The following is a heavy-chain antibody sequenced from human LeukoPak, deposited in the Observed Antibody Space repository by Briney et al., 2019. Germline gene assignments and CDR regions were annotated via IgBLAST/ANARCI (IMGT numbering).Heavy chain of an antibody. Sequence: GSPRLSCAASGFTFSSCSMNWVRQAPGKGLEWVSSISSSSSYIYYSESLMRRFTISRDNAKNSLYLQMNSLRAEDTAVYYCAGRARYYNYGMDVWGQGTGDRL. CDR1: GFTFSSCS. J-gene: IGHJ6*02. V-gene: IGHV3-21*01. D-gene: IGHD1-26*01. CDR2: ISSSSSYI. CDR3: AGRARYYNYGMDV.